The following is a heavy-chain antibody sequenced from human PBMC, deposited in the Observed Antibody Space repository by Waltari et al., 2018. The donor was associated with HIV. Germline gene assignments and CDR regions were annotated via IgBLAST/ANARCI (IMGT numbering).Heavy chain of an antibody. CDR1: GFTFSSSW. CDR2: INTDGSST. V-gene: IGHV3-74*01. D-gene: IGHD2-2*02. J-gene: IGHJ6*02. CDR3: ARGGHCSGISCYTGDYSYGLDV. Sequence: EVQLVESGGGLVQPGGSLRLSCAASGFTFSSSWIHWVRHAPGKGLVWVSRINTDGSSTSYADSVKGRFTISRDNAKNTLYLQMNSLRAEDTAVYYCARGGHCSGISCYTGDYSYGLDVWGQGTTVTVSS.